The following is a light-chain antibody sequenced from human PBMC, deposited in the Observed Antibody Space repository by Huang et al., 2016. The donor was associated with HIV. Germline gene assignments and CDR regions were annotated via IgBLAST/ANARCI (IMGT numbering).Light chain of an antibody. CDR3: QQRSAWPRT. CDR2: DAS. V-gene: IGKV3-11*01. Sequence: EIVLTQSPGTLSLSPGERATISCRTSQSVFSYLAWYQQRPGQAPRLLIYDASNRATGIPARFSGSGSGTDFTLTISSLEPEDFAVYYCQQRSAWPRTFGQGTKLEIK. J-gene: IGKJ2*01. CDR1: QSVFSY.